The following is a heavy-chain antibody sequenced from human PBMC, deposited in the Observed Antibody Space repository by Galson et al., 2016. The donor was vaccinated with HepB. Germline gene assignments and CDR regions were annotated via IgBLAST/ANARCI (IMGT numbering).Heavy chain of an antibody. CDR3: ARNFTGLYCSSTGCQGGYKYSAMDV. J-gene: IGHJ6*02. V-gene: IGHV7-4-1*02. CDR1: GYPFTTNT. CDR2: INTNTGNP. Sequence: SVKVSCKASGYPFTTNTLNWVRQAPGQGLEWMGWINTNTGNPTYAQGFTGRFVFSLDTSVNPAYLQISSLKAEDTAVYYCARNFTGLYCSSTGCQGGYKYSAMDVWGQGTTVTVSS. D-gene: IGHD2-2*01.